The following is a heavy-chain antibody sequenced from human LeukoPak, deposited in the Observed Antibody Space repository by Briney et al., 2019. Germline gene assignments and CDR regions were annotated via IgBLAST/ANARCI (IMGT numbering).Heavy chain of an antibody. D-gene: IGHD1-26*01. CDR1: GGSISSGGYY. Sequence: SETLSLTCTVSGGSISSGGYYWSWIRQHPGKGLEWVGYIYYSGSTYYNPSLKSRVTISVDTSKNQFSLKLSSVTAADTAVYYCARGAGSGSREFDYWGQGTLVTVSS. V-gene: IGHV4-31*03. CDR2: IYYSGST. J-gene: IGHJ4*02. CDR3: ARGAGSGSREFDY.